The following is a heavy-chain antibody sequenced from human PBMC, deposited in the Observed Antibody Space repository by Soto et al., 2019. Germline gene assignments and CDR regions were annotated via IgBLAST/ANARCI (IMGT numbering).Heavy chain of an antibody. D-gene: IGHD2-15*01. V-gene: IGHV1-18*01. CDR1: GYTFTSYG. Sequence: QVQLVQSGAEVKKPGASVKVSCKASGYTFTSYGISWVRQAPGQGLEWMGWISAHNGNTKYAQNFQGRVTMTTDTSTSTAYMKLRSLRSDDTAVYYCARDVGSIAVVADRQFDYWGQGTLVTVSS. CDR2: ISAHNGNT. CDR3: ARDVGSIAVVADRQFDY. J-gene: IGHJ4*02.